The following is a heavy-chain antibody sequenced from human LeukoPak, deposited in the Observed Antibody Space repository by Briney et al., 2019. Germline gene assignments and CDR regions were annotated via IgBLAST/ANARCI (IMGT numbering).Heavy chain of an antibody. D-gene: IGHD6-19*01. CDR2: IIMSGII. V-gene: IGHV3-48*03. J-gene: IGHJ4*02. CDR3: ARTMSSSGWYPGTY. CDR1: GFTFSSYE. Sequence: GGSLRLSCAAPGFTFSSYEMNWGRQAPGEGLGGGSYIIMSGIISYADSAKGGFTISRDNARKSLYLRSKGLRAHHTAVYYSARTMSSSGWYPGTYWGQGTLVLVSA.